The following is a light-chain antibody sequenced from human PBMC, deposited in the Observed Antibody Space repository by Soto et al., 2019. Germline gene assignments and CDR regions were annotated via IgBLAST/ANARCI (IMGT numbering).Light chain of an antibody. V-gene: IGKV3D-15*01. CDR3: QHYNNWPPIT. Sequence: EIVMTQSPATLSVSPGERATLSCRASQSVSSNLAWYQQKPGQAPRLLIYGASTRATGIPARFSGGGSGTDFTLTISSLPSVDFAVYYCQHYNNWPPITFGQGTRLEIK. CDR1: QSVSSN. J-gene: IGKJ5*01. CDR2: GAS.